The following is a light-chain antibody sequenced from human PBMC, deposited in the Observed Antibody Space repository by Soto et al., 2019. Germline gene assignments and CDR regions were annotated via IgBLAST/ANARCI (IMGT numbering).Light chain of an antibody. CDR1: QSISDT. CDR3: QQYGSSPT. Sequence: EIVLTQSPGTLSLSPGGRATLSCRASQSISDTLAWYQQKPGQAPRLLIYGASSRATGIPDRFSGSGSGTDFTLTISRLEPEDFAVYYCQQYGSSPTFGQGTRLEI. V-gene: IGKV3-20*01. J-gene: IGKJ5*01. CDR2: GAS.